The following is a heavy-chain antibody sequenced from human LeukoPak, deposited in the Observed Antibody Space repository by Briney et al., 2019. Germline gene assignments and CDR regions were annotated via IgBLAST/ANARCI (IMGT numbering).Heavy chain of an antibody. CDR3: ARDRLVVVPAAIYYYYGMDV. V-gene: IGHV3-21*01. CDR2: ISSSSSYI. J-gene: IGHJ6*02. CDR1: GFTFSSYS. Sequence: KAGGSLRLSCAASGFTFSSYSMNWVRQAPGKGLEWVSSISSSSSYIYYADSVKGRFTISRDNAKNSLYLQMNSLRAEDTAVYYCARDRLVVVPAAIYYYYGMDVWGQGTTVTVSS. D-gene: IGHD2-2*01.